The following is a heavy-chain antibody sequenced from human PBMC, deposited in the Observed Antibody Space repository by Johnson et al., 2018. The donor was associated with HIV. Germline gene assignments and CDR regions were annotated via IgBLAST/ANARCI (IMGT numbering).Heavy chain of an antibody. CDR1: GFTFSSYG. CDR3: AKALGWELSI. CDR2: IRYDGSNK. Sequence: QVQLVESGGGVVQPGGSLRLSCAASGFTFSSYGMHWVRQAPGKGLEWVAFIRYDGSNKYYADSGKGRFTISRDNSKNTLYLQMNSLRAEDTAVYYCAKALGWELSIWGQGTMVTVSS. V-gene: IGHV3-30*02. D-gene: IGHD1-26*01. J-gene: IGHJ3*02.